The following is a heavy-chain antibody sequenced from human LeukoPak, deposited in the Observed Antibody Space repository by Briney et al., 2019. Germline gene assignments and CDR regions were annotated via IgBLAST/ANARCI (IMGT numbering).Heavy chain of an antibody. CDR3: AREIAAAEDY. D-gene: IGHD6-13*01. V-gene: IGHV1-2*02. CDR1: GYTFTGYY. CDR2: INPNSSVT. Sequence: ASVKVSCKTSGYTFTGYYMHWVRQAPGQGLEWMGWINPNSSVTNYAQRFQGRVTMTRDTSISAAYMELRWLTSDDTAVYYCAREIAAAEDYWGQGTLVTVSS. J-gene: IGHJ4*02.